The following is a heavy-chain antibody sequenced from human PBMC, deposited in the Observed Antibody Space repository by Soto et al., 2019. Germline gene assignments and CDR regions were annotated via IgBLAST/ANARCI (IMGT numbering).Heavy chain of an antibody. J-gene: IGHJ4*02. D-gene: IGHD3-16*01. CDR3: ARGGGNFDQ. CDR1: GFTFRGSW. Sequence: VQLVESGGGLVQPGGSLRLTCAASGFTFRGSWMSWVRQAPGKGLEWVVNVKQDGSDRYYVDSVKGRFTISRDNAKKSLFLEKNSLRDGDTAGYYCARGGGNFDQWGQGTLVTVSS. V-gene: IGHV3-7*04. CDR2: VKQDGSDR.